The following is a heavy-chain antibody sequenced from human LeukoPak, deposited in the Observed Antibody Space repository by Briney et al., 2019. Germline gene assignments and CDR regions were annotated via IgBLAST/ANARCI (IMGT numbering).Heavy chain of an antibody. CDR1: GFTVSSNY. Sequence: GGSLRLSCAASGFTVSSNYMRWLRQAPEKGLEWVSVIYSGGSTHYADSVKGRFTISRDNSKNTLYLQMNSLRAEDTAVYYCARDRLHYDSLTGYPADWGQGTLVTVSS. V-gene: IGHV3-66*01. D-gene: IGHD3-9*01. CDR2: IYSGGST. J-gene: IGHJ4*02. CDR3: ARDRLHYDSLTGYPAD.